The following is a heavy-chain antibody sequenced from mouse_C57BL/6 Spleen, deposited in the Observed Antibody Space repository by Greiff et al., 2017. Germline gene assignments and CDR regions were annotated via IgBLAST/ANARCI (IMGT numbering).Heavy chain of an antibody. CDR2: INPNNGGT. CDR3: ARTGPFITTVLATKYYAMCY. J-gene: IGHJ4*01. Sequence: EVQLQQSGPELVKPGASVKIPCKASGYKFTDYNMDWVKQSHGKSLEWIGDINPNNGGTIYNPKFKGKATLTVYNSSSTAYMELRSLTSEDTAVYYCARTGPFITTVLATKYYAMCYWGQGTSVTVAS. D-gene: IGHD1-1*01. CDR1: GYKFTDYN. V-gene: IGHV1-18*01.